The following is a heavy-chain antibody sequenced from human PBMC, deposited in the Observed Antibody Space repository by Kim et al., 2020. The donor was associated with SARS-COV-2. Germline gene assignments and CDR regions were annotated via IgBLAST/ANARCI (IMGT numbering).Heavy chain of an antibody. D-gene: IGHD3-10*01. CDR1: GYTFTSYD. V-gene: IGHV1-8*01. CDR2: MNPNSGNT. CDR3: ARGGPKYYGSGSSHSWFDP. Sequence: ASVKVSCKASGYTFTSYDVNWVRQATGQGLEWMGWMNPNSGNTGYAQKFQGRVTMTRNTSISTAYMELSSLRSEDTAVYYCARGGPKYYGSGSSHSWFDPWGQGTLVTVSS. J-gene: IGHJ5*02.